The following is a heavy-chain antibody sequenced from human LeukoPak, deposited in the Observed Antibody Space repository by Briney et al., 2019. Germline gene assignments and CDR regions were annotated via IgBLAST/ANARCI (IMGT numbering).Heavy chain of an antibody. CDR1: GFTFSSDW. J-gene: IGHJ4*02. CDR3: AKGLAAAGPAY. CDR2: INSDGSST. Sequence: GGSLRLSCAASGFTFSSDWMHWVRQAPGKGLVWVSRINSDGSSTSYADSVKGRFTISRDNAKNTLYLQMNSLRAEDTTMYYCAKGLAAAGPAYWGQGTLVTVSS. D-gene: IGHD6-13*01. V-gene: IGHV3-74*01.